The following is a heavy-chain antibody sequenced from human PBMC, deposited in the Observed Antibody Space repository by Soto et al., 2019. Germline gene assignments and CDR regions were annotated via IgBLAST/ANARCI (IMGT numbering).Heavy chain of an antibody. V-gene: IGHV4-31*01. Sequence: PSETLSLTCTVSGGSISSGDYYWSWIRQHPGKGLEWIGNIYYSGSTYYNPSLKSPVAISVDTSKNQFSLNLSSVTAADTAVYYCVRGFLAYCSGVSCYQTFSQGEGRVNSFDPWGQGTLVTVSS. CDR1: GGSISSGDYY. D-gene: IGHD2-15*01. CDR2: IYYSGST. J-gene: IGHJ5*02. CDR3: VRGFLAYCSGVSCYQTFSQGEGRVNSFDP.